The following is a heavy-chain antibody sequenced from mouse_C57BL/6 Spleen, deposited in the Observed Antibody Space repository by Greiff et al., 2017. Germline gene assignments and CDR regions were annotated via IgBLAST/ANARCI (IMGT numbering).Heavy chain of an antibody. V-gene: IGHV1-47*01. Sequence: VKLQESGAELVKPGASVKMSCKASGYTFTTYPIEWMKQNHGKSLEWIGNFHPYNDDTKYNEKFKGKATLTVEKSSSTVYLELSRLTSDDSAVYCCARSRWLPYWYFDVWGTGTTVTVSS. CDR2: FHPYNDDT. CDR3: ARSRWLPYWYFDV. CDR1: GYTFTTYP. J-gene: IGHJ1*03. D-gene: IGHD2-3*01.